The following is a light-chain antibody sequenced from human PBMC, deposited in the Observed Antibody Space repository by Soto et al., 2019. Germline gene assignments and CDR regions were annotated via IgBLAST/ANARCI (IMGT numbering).Light chain of an antibody. CDR3: CSYAGSSTYEI. CDR2: EGT. Sequence: QSALTQPASVSGSPGQSLTISCTGTSSDVGSYNLVSWYQLHPGKAPKFIIYEGTKRPSGVSNRFSGSKSGNTASLTISGLQAEDEGDYYCCSYAGSSTYEIFGGGTKLTVL. V-gene: IGLV2-23*01. CDR1: SSDVGSYNL. J-gene: IGLJ2*01.